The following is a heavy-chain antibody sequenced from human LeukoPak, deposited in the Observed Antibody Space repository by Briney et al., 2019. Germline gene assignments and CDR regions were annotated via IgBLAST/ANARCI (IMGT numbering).Heavy chain of an antibody. J-gene: IGHJ4*02. V-gene: IGHV3-30*04. CDR3: AREAVEMATIGIDY. Sequence: PGGSLRLSCAASGFTFSSYAMHWVRQAPGKGLEWVAVISYGGSNKYYADSVKGRFTISRDNSKNTLYLQMNSLRAEDTAVYYCAREAVEMATIGIDYWGQGTLVTVSS. D-gene: IGHD5-24*01. CDR1: GFTFSSYA. CDR2: ISYGGSNK.